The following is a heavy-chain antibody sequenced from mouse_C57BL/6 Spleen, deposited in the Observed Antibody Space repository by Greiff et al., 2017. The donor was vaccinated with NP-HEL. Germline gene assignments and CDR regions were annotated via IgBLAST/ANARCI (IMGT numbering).Heavy chain of an antibody. CDR3: ARSGSTPPEFAY. D-gene: IGHD5-1*01. CDR1: GYTFTSYW. V-gene: IGHV1-69*01. CDR2: IDPSDSYT. J-gene: IGHJ3*01. Sequence: QVQLQQPGAELVMPGASVKLSCKASGYTFTSYWMHWVKQRPGQGLEWIGEIDPSDSYTNYNQKFKGKSTLTVDKSSSTAYMQLSSLTSEDSAVHYCARSGSTPPEFAYWGQGTLVTVSA.